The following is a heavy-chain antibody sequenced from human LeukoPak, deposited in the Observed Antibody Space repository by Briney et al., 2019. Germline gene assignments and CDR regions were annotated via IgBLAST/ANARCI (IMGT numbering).Heavy chain of an antibody. Sequence: ASVKVSCKASGYTFTSYYMHWVRQAPGQGLEWMGRINPNSGGTNYAQKFQGRVTMTRDTSISTAYMELSRLRSDDTAVYYCARDSPSDQLLVRFDPWGQGTLVTVSS. J-gene: IGHJ5*02. V-gene: IGHV1-2*06. CDR2: INPNSGGT. CDR3: ARDSPSDQLLVRFDP. D-gene: IGHD2-2*01. CDR1: GYTFTSYY.